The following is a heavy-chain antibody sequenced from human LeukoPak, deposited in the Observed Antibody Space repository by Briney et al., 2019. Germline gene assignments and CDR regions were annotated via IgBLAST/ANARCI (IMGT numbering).Heavy chain of an antibody. CDR1: GFTFSSYA. D-gene: IGHD1-20*01. V-gene: IGHV3-64*01. J-gene: IGHJ6*02. CDR2: ISSNGGST. Sequence: GGSLRLFCAASGFTFSSYAMQWVRQAPGKGLEYVSAISSNGGSTYYANSVKGRFTISRDNSKNTLYLQMGSLRAEDMAVYYCARASFGYNWNYYGMDVWGQGTTVTVSS. CDR3: ARASFGYNWNYYGMDV.